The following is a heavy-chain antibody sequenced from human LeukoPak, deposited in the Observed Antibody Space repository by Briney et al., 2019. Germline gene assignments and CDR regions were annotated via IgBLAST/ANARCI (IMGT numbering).Heavy chain of an antibody. CDR3: SSSSSSPLDY. D-gene: IGHD6-6*01. CDR1: GYSISSGYY. J-gene: IGHJ4*02. Sequence: SETLSLTCTVSGYSISSGYYWGWIRQPPGKGLEWIGSIYHSGSTYYNPSLKSRVTISVDTSKNQLSLKLSSVTAADTAVYYCSSSSSSPLDYWGRGTLVTVSS. CDR2: IYHSGST. V-gene: IGHV4-38-2*02.